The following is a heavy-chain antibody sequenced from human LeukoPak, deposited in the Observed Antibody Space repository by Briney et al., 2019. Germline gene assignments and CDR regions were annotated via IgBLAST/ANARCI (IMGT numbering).Heavy chain of an antibody. CDR2: INGAGSST. CDR3: ARDLFFSDAGYSSGWRAEYFHH. J-gene: IGHJ1*01. CDR1: GFTFSSYS. V-gene: IGHV3-74*01. D-gene: IGHD6-19*01. Sequence: GGSLRLSCAASGFTFSSYSMNWVRQAPGKGLVWVSRINGAGSSTSYADSVKGRFTVSRDNAKNTLNLQMNSLRAEDTAVYYCARDLFFSDAGYSSGWRAEYFHHWGQGTLVTVSS.